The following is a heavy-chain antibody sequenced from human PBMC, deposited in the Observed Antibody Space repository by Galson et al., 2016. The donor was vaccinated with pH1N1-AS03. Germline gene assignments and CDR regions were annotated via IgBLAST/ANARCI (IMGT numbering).Heavy chain of an antibody. D-gene: IGHD2-15*01. J-gene: IGHJ5*02. V-gene: IGHV3-23*01. CDR3: AIWLITATLPLLGDL. Sequence: SLRLSCAASGFSFSSYAMSWVRQAPGKGLDWVSTISGNGGTTYHADSVKGRFTISRDNSKVTVYLQMSSLRVEDTAVYYCAIWLITATLPLLGDLWGQGTVVTVSS. CDR2: ISGNGGTT. CDR1: GFSFSSYA.